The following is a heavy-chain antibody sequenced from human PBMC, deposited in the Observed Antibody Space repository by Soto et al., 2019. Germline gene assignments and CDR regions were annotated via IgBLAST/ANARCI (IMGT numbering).Heavy chain of an antibody. Sequence: ASVKVSCKASGYTLTNYGVTWVRQAPGQGLEWLGRVTPYKADTNSAQNLQGRVTMATDTSTNTAYLELRSLRSDDTAVYFCATDGPSNSGNLYAFDIWGQGTMVTVSS. V-gene: IGHV1-18*04. CDR2: VTPYKADT. J-gene: IGHJ3*02. D-gene: IGHD5-12*01. CDR1: GYTLTNYG. CDR3: ATDGPSNSGNLYAFDI.